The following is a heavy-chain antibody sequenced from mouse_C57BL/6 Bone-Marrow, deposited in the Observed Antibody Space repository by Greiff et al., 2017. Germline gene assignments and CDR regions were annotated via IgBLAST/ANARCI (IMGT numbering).Heavy chain of an antibody. D-gene: IGHD2-3*01. J-gene: IGHJ3*01. V-gene: IGHV5-12*01. CDR3: ARQRGYSWFAY. CDR2: ISNGGGST. Sequence: EVKVVESGGGLVQPGGSLKLSCAASGFTFSDYYMYWVRQTPEKRLEWVAYISNGGGSTYYPDTVKGRFTISRDNAKNTLYLQMSRLKSEDTAMYYCARQRGYSWFAYWGQGTLVTVSA. CDR1: GFTFSDYY.